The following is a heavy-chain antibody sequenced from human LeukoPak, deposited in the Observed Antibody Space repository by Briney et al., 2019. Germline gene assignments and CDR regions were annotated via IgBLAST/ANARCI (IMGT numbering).Heavy chain of an antibody. CDR2: ISGSGGST. D-gene: IGHD7-27*01. CDR3: AKSGFTGAPGADYYMDV. CDR1: GFTFSSYA. V-gene: IGHV3-23*01. J-gene: IGHJ6*03. Sequence: GVSLRLSCAASGFTFSSYAMNWVRQAPGKGLEWVSVISGSGGSTYYADSVKGRFTMSRDNSKNTLYLQMNSLRAEDTAVYYCAKSGFTGAPGADYYMDVWGKGTTVTVSS.